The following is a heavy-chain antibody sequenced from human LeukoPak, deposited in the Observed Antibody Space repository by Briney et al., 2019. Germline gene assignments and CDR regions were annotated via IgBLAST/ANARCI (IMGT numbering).Heavy chain of an antibody. CDR3: ARSGSYYTARFDY. CDR2: MNPNSGNT. J-gene: IGHJ4*02. D-gene: IGHD3-10*01. V-gene: IGHV1-8*01. CDR1: GYTFTNYD. Sequence: ASVKVSCKASGYTFTNYDINWVRQATGQGLEWMGWMNPNSGNTGYAQKFQGRITMTRNTSINTAYMELSSLRSEDTAVCYCARSGSYYTARFDYWGQGTLVTVSS.